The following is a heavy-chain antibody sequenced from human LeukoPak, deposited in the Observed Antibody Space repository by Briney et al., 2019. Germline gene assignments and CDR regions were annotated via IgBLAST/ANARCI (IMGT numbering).Heavy chain of an antibody. Sequence: GASVTVSCKVSGYTLTELSMHWVRQAPGKGLEWMGGFDPEDGETIYAQKFQGRVTMTEDTSTDTAYMELSSLRSEDTAVYYCATGGYSSSILDYWGQGTLVTVSS. CDR2: FDPEDGET. CDR3: ATGGYSSSILDY. V-gene: IGHV1-24*01. J-gene: IGHJ4*02. CDR1: GYTLTELS. D-gene: IGHD6-6*01.